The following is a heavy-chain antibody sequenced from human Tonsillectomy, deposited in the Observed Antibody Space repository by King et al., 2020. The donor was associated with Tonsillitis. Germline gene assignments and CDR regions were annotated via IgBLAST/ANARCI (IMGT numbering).Heavy chain of an antibody. CDR3: ARGVQIAVAGIDY. Sequence: VQLQQWGAGLLKPSETLSLTCAVYGGSFSGYYWSWIRQPPGKGLEWIGEINHSGSTNYNPSLKSRVTISVDTSKNQFSLKLSSVTAADTAVYYCARGVQIAVAGIDYWGQGTLVTVSS. D-gene: IGHD6-19*01. CDR1: GGSFSGYY. V-gene: IGHV4-34*01. CDR2: INHSGST. J-gene: IGHJ4*02.